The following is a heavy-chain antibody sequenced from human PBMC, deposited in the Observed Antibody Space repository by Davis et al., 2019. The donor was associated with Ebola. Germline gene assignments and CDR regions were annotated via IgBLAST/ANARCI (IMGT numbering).Heavy chain of an antibody. CDR2: IYPGDSDT. CDR3: ARGPHSGWYTPFDY. V-gene: IGHV5-51*01. Sequence: PGGSLRLSCKGSGYSFTSYWIGWVRQMPGKGLEWMGIIYPGDSDTRYSPSFQGQVTISADKSISTAYLQWSGLKASDTAMYYCARGPHSGWYTPFDYWGQGTLVTVSS. J-gene: IGHJ4*02. CDR1: GYSFTSYW. D-gene: IGHD6-19*01.